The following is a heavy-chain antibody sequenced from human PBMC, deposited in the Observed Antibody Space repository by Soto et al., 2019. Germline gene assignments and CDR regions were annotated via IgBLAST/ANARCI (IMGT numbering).Heavy chain of an antibody. J-gene: IGHJ4*02. V-gene: IGHV1-69*08. CDR2: IIPILGIA. D-gene: IGHD3-10*01. CDR1: GGTFSSYT. CDR3: ARDHYYGSGN. Sequence: QVQLVQSGAEVKKPGSSVKVSCKASGGTFSSYTISWVRQAPGQGLEWMGRIIPILGIANYAQKFQGRVTITADKSTSTAYRELSSMRSEDTAVYYCARDHYYGSGNWGQGTLVTVSS.